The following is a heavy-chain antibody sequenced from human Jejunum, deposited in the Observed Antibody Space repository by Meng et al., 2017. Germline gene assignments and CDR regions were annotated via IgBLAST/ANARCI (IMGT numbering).Heavy chain of an antibody. D-gene: IGHD2-21*02. Sequence: GSLRLSCSVSGYSITSGYYWGWIRRPPGKGLEWIASIFHNGDTYSNPSLQSRVTISVDTSKNQFSLKVRSVTAADTAAYYCARVQSGDLVLFDHWGQGTLVTVSS. CDR2: IFHNGDT. CDR3: ARVQSGDLVLFDH. J-gene: IGHJ4*02. V-gene: IGHV4-38-2*02. CDR1: GYSITSGYY.